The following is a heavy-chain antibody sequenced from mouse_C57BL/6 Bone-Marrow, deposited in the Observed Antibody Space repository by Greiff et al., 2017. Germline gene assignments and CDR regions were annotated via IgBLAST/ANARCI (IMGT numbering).Heavy chain of an antibody. CDR1: GYTFTSYW. CDR3: ARYDGYYVDF. V-gene: IGHV1-64*01. D-gene: IGHD2-3*01. J-gene: IGHJ2*01. Sequence: QVQLQQPGAELVKPGASVKLSCKASGYTFTSYWMHWVKQRPGQGLEWIGMINPNSGSTNYNEKFKSKATLTVDKSYSTAYMQLSSLTSEDSAVYYCARYDGYYVDFWDRGNALTLSS. CDR2: INPNSGST.